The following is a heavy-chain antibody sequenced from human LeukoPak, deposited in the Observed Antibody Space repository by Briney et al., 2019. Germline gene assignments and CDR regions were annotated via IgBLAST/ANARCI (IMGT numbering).Heavy chain of an antibody. D-gene: IGHD3-9*01. CDR3: ARSATGFRQDY. CDR2: IYHSGNT. J-gene: IGHJ4*02. V-gene: IGHV4-38-2*01. CDR1: GYSISSGYY. Sequence: SETLSLTCAVSGYSISSGYYWGWIRQPPGKGLEWIGSIYHSGNTYYNPSLKSRVTISVDTSKNQFSLKLSSVTAADTAVYYCARSATGFRQDYWGQGTLVTVSS.